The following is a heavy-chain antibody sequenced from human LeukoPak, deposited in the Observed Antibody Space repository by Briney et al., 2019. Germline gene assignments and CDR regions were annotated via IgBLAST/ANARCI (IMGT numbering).Heavy chain of an antibody. J-gene: IGHJ6*03. V-gene: IGHV1-69*02. CDR2: IIPILSIA. CDR3: ARGDYGDYYYMDV. CDR1: GGTFSSYT. D-gene: IGHD4-17*01. Sequence: ASVKVSCKASGGTFSSYTISWVRQAPGQGLEWMGRIIPILSIANYAQKFQGRVTITADKSTSTAYMELSSLRSEDTAVYYCARGDYGDYYYMDVWGKGTTVTVSS.